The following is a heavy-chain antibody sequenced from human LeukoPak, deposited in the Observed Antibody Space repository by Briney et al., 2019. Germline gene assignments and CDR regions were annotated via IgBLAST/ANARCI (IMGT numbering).Heavy chain of an antibody. Sequence: GGSLRLSCAASGFSFSTHKMNWVRQTPGKWLEWVAVISYDGTKIYYADSAKGRFTISRDNSKNMVYLQMNSLRAEDTALSYCARDSVKLPGISYFDNWGQGTLVTVSS. J-gene: IGHJ1*01. CDR1: GFSFSTHK. D-gene: IGHD3-3*02. V-gene: IGHV3-30-3*01. CDR2: ISYDGTKI. CDR3: ARDSVKLPGISYFDN.